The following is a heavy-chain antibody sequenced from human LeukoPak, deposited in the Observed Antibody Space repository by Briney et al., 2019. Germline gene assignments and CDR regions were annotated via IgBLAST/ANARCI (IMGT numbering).Heavy chain of an antibody. D-gene: IGHD6-19*01. CDR3: VGSSGWPKY. V-gene: IGHV3-21*01. Sequence: GGSLRLSCAASGFTFTSYSMNWVRQAPGKGLEWVSSISSSTNYIYYADSVKGRFTISRDNAKNTVYLQMNSLRGEDTAVYYCVGSSGWPKYWGQGTLVAVSA. J-gene: IGHJ4*02. CDR2: ISSSTNYI. CDR1: GFTFTSYS.